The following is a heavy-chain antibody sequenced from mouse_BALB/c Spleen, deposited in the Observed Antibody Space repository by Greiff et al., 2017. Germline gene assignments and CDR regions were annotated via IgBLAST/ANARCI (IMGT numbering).Heavy chain of an antibody. CDR2: IWSAGST. V-gene: IGHV2-2*02. J-gene: IGHJ2*01. D-gene: IGHD1-1*01. CDR1: GFSLTSYC. CDR3: ARNYGGNYFDY. Sequence: VQLVESGPGLVQPSQCLSLSCTASGFSLTSYCVHWVRQSPGKGLEWLGVIWSAGSTNYNAAFISRLSISTDNSKSQVFFKMHSLQANDTAIYYCARNYGGNYFDYWGQGTTLTVSS.